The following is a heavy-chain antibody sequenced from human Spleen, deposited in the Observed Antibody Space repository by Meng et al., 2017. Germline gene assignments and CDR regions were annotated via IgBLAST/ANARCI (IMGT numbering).Heavy chain of an antibody. J-gene: IGHJ4*02. CDR1: GYPVPDDG. D-gene: IGHD6-13*01. CDR2: INPKSGDT. V-gene: IGHV1-2*06. Sequence: PLSHLAADVQNPGVSVKVPCQASGYPVPDDGLLWVRRAPGQGLEWMGRINPKSGDTHYAQRFQGRVTMTGDTSISTAYMELSGLRSDDTAMYYCARDEDISAAGKLFGDYWGQGTLVTVSS. CDR3: ARDEDISAAGKLFGDY.